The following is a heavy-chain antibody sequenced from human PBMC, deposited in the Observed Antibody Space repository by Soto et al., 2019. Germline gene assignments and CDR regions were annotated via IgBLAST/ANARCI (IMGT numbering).Heavy chain of an antibody. CDR3: AKDFLGSSNAFDF. Sequence: QVHLEESGGGVVQPGRSLRLTCAVSGFIFNNFGMHWVRRAPGKGLEWVASVSSDGTKKYFTESVRGRFIISRDISRKTWYLQMTGLRAGDTAVYYCAKDFLGSSNAFDFWGRGTVVIVCS. CDR2: VSSDGTKK. V-gene: IGHV3-30*18. D-gene: IGHD2-15*01. J-gene: IGHJ3*01. CDR1: GFIFNNFG.